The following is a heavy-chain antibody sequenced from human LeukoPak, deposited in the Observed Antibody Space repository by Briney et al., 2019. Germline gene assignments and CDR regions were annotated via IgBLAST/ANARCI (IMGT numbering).Heavy chain of an antibody. J-gene: IGHJ4*02. CDR1: GGTFSSYA. CDR3: AREGGVVATIAPFDY. V-gene: IGHV1-69*01. D-gene: IGHD5-12*01. CDR2: IIPIFGTA. Sequence: ASVKVSCKASGGTFSSYAISWVRQAPGQGLEWMGGIIPIFGTANYAQKFQGRVTITADESTSTAYMELSSLRSEDTAVCYCAREGGVVATIAPFDYWGQGTLVTVSS.